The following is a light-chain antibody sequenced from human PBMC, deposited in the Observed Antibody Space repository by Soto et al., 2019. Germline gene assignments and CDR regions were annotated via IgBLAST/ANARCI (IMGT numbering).Light chain of an antibody. J-gene: IGLJ2*01. CDR1: SSNIGAGFD. CDR3: QSYDSSLGGFVV. Sequence: QSVLTQPPSVSGAPGQTVTISCTGSSSNIGAGFDVHWYQQLPGTAPKLLIYFNSNRPSGVPDRFSGSKSGTSGSLAITGLQAEDEADYYCQSYDSSLGGFVVFGGGTKVTVL. CDR2: FNS. V-gene: IGLV1-40*01.